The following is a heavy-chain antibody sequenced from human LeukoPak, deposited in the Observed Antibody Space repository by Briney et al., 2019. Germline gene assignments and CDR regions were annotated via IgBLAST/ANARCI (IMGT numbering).Heavy chain of an antibody. CDR3: ARSYSSSPLGY. CDR1: GFTFSSYA. V-gene: IGHV3-53*01. J-gene: IGHJ4*02. Sequence: GGSLRLSCAASGFTFSSYATHWVRQAPGKGLEWVSVIYSGGKTFYADSVKGRFTTSRDNSENTLYLQMNSLRAEDTAVYYCARSYSSSPLGYWGQGTLVTVSS. D-gene: IGHD6-13*01. CDR2: IYSGGKT.